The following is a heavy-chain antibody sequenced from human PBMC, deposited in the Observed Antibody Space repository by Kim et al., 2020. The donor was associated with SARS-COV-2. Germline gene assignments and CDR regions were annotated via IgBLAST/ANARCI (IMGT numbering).Heavy chain of an antibody. J-gene: IGHJ6*02. Sequence: SETLSLTCAVYGGSFSGYYWSWIRQPPGKGLEWIGEINHSGSTNYNPSLKSRVTISVDTSKNQFSLKLSSVTAADTAVYYCARDMVRGVTSYRYYYYGMGVWGQGTTVTVSS. D-gene: IGHD3-10*01. CDR1: GGSFSGYY. CDR2: INHSGST. V-gene: IGHV4-34*01. CDR3: ARDMVRGVTSYRYYYYGMGV.